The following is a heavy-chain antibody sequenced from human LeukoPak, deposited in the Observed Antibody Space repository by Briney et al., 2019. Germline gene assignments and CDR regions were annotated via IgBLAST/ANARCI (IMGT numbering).Heavy chain of an antibody. CDR1: GGSISSYY. V-gene: IGHV4-59*12. D-gene: IGHD1-26*01. Sequence: PSETLSLTCTVSGGSISSYYWSWIRQPPGKGLEWIGYIYYTGSTFYNPSLKSRVTISVDTSKNQFSLSLNSVTAADTAVYYCAREIYSGSYIIIDYWGQGTLVTVSS. J-gene: IGHJ4*02. CDR2: IYYTGST. CDR3: AREIYSGSYIIIDY.